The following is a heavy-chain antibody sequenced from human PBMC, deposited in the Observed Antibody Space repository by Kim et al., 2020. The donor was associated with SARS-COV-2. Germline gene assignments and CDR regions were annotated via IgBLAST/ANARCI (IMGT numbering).Heavy chain of an antibody. V-gene: IGHV1-46*01. CDR2: INPSSGTT. Sequence: ASVKVSCKASGYTFTTYYIHWVRQAPGQGLEWMGVINPSSGTTSYQQKFQGRVTMSRDTSTRTVYMELSSLRSEDTAVYYCARDPILSSAGRYIVDVWGQGTTVTVSS. D-gene: IGHD3-10*02. CDR3: ARDPILSSAGRYIVDV. CDR1: GYTFTTYY. J-gene: IGHJ6*02.